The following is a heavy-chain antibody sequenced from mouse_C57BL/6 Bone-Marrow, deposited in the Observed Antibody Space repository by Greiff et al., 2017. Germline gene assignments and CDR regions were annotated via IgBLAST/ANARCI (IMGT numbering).Heavy chain of an antibody. CDR3: ARDRDSALYAMDY. Sequence: QVQLKESGPGRGVSSQSLSITCTVSVFSLTIYGVDWVRKSLGKGLEWLGVIWGVGSTNYNSALKSRMSISKDNSKSKGFLKMNSLQTDDTAMYYYARDRDSALYAMDYWGQGTSVTVSS. D-gene: IGHD2-13*01. J-gene: IGHJ4*01. CDR1: VFSLTIYG. V-gene: IGHV2-6*01. CDR2: IWGVGST.